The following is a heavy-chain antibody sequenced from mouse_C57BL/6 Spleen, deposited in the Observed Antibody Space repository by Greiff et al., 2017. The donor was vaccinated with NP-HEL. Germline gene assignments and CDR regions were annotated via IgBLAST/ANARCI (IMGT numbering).Heavy chain of an antibody. CDR2: ISDGGSYT. D-gene: IGHD4-1*01. Sequence: EVNLVESGGGLVKPGGSLKLSCAASGFTFSSYAMSWVRQTPEKRLEWVATISDGGSYTYYPDNVKGRFTISRDNAKNNLYLQMSHLKSEDTAMYYCASWDRGIYYAMDYWGQGTSVTVSS. V-gene: IGHV5-4*03. J-gene: IGHJ4*01. CDR1: GFTFSSYA. CDR3: ASWDRGIYYAMDY.